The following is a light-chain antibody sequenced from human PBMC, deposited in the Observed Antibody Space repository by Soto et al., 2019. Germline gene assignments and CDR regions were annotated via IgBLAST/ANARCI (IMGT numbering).Light chain of an antibody. CDR2: DAT. CDR1: RSVKPS. Sequence: EIGLTQSPATLSLSPGERAALSCRGSRSVKPSLVWYQQRPGQAPRLLIHDATHRAAGIPARFSGSGFGTDFTLTINSLEPEDAAVYYCQQRSNWPPITFGQGTRLEIK. V-gene: IGKV3-11*01. CDR3: QQRSNWPPIT. J-gene: IGKJ5*01.